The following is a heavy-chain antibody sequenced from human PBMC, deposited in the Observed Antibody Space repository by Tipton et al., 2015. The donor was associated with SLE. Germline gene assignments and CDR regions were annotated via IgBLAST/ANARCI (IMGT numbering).Heavy chain of an antibody. CDR3: AREGIVVVPAALDYYYGMDV. D-gene: IGHD2-2*01. CDR2: IIPIFGTA. V-gene: IGHV1-69*01. CDR1: GGTFSSYA. Sequence: QVQLVQSGAEVKKPGSSVKVSCKASGGTFSSYAISWVRQAPGQGLEWMGGIIPIFGTANYAQKFQGRVTITADESTSTAYMELSSLRSEDTAVYYCAREGIVVVPAALDYYYGMDVWGQGTTVTVSS. J-gene: IGHJ6*02.